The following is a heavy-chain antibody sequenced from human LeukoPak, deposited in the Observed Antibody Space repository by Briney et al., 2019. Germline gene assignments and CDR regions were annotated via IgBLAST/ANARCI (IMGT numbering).Heavy chain of an antibody. CDR2: IYYTGST. V-gene: IGHV4-39*06. Sequence: PSETLSLTCTVSGGSISSSSYYWGWIRQPPGKGLEWIGSIYYTGSTFYNPSLKSRVTISLDTSNNQFPLKLSSVTAADTAVYYCARDNSSGWIDYWGQGTLVTVSS. J-gene: IGHJ4*02. D-gene: IGHD6-19*01. CDR3: ARDNSSGWIDY. CDR1: GGSISSSSYY.